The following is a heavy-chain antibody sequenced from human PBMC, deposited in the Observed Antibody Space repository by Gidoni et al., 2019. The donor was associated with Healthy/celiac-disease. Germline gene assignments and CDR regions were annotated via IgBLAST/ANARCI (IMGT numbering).Heavy chain of an antibody. Sequence: QVQLVQSGAEVKKPGSSVKVSCKASGGTFSSYAISWVRQAPGQGLEWMGGIIPIFGTANYAQKFQGRVTITADESTSTAYMELSSLRSEDTAVYYCARDSGVPAAAKEYYYYGMDVWGQGTTVTVSS. CDR3: ARDSGVPAAAKEYYYYGMDV. V-gene: IGHV1-69*01. J-gene: IGHJ6*02. CDR1: GGTFSSYA. CDR2: IIPIFGTA. D-gene: IGHD2-2*01.